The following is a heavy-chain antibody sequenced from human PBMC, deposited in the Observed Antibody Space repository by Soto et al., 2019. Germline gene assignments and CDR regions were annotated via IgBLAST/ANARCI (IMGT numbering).Heavy chain of an antibody. Sequence: HPGGSLRLSCAASGFTFSSYAMIWVRQAPGKGLEWVSTISGSAGSTYYADSVKGRFTISRDNSRNTLYLQMNSLRAEDTAVYYCAKSLTLSGSYPPGGYWGQGTRVTVPS. V-gene: IGHV3-23*01. CDR2: ISGSAGST. J-gene: IGHJ4*02. CDR3: AKSLTLSGSYPPGGY. CDR1: GFTFSSYA. D-gene: IGHD1-26*01.